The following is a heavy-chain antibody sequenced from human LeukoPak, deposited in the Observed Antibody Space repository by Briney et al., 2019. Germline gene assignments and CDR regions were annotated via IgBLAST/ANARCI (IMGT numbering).Heavy chain of an antibody. Sequence: ASVKVSCKASGYTFTGYYMHWVRQAPGQGLEWMGWINPNSGGTNYAQKFQGRVTMTRDTSISTAYMELRSLRSDDTAVYYCARDTYYYYSSGYSGWFDPWGQGTLVTVSS. CDR2: INPNSGGT. D-gene: IGHD3-22*01. J-gene: IGHJ5*02. V-gene: IGHV1-2*02. CDR1: GYTFTGYY. CDR3: ARDTYYYYSSGYSGWFDP.